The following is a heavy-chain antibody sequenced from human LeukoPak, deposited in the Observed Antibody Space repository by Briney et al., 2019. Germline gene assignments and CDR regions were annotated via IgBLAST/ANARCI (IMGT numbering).Heavy chain of an antibody. J-gene: IGHJ4*02. D-gene: IGHD3-10*01. CDR2: ISGSGDNT. Sequence: GGSLRLSCAASGFTFSPYLMNWVRQAPGKGLEWVSTISGSGDNTYYADSVKGRFTISRDNSKNTLYLQMNSLRAEDTAVYYCARVTYGAGTYGAFDYWGQGTLVTVSS. CDR3: ARVTYGAGTYGAFDY. CDR1: GFTFSPYL. V-gene: IGHV3-23*01.